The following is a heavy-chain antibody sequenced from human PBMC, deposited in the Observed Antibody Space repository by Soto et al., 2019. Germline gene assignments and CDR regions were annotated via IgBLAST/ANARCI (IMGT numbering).Heavy chain of an antibody. CDR1: GFSLTSGVVG. V-gene: IGHV2-5*01. CDR2: IYWNDEQ. D-gene: IGHD6-13*01. CDR3: AHRLPGPSGYDV. J-gene: IGHJ6*02. Sequence: QITLKESGPTLVKPTQTLTLTCTFSGFSLTSGVVGVGWIRQPPGEALEWLALIYWNDEQYYNPSLRNRLTITRDTSKHQVVLPMTNMDPVDTATYYCAHRLPGPSGYDVWGQGPRVTVSS.